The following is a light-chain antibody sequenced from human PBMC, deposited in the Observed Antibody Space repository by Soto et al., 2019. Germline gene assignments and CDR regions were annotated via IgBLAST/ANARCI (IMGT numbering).Light chain of an antibody. CDR3: SSYTSTNTVV. CDR2: DVT. J-gene: IGLJ2*01. Sequence: QSALAQPASVSGSPGQSITIPCTGTTSDIGAYNYVSWYQQHPDKAPKLMIYDVTYWPSGVSSRFSGSKSGNTASLTISGLQAEDEADYFCSSYTSTNTVVFGGGTKLTVL. V-gene: IGLV2-14*03. CDR1: TSDIGAYNY.